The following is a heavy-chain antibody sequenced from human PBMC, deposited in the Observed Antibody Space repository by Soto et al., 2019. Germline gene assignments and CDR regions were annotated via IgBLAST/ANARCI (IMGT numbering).Heavy chain of an antibody. D-gene: IGHD6-13*01. CDR3: ARDRVAAAGTLNYYYYYMDV. CDR2: INAGNGNT. CDR1: GYTFTSYA. Sequence: ASVKVSCKASGYTFTSYAMHWVRQAPGQRLEWMGWINAGNGNTKYSQKFQGRVTITRDTSASTAYMELSSLRSEDTAVYYCARDRVAAAGTLNYYYYYMDVWGKGTTVTVSS. J-gene: IGHJ6*03. V-gene: IGHV1-3*01.